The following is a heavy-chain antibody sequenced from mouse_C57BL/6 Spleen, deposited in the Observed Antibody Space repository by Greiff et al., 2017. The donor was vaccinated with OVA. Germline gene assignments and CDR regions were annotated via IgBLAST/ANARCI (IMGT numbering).Heavy chain of an antibody. CDR1: GYSITSGYY. J-gene: IGHJ3*01. CDR3: ASELWFAY. Sequence: ESGPGLVKPSQSLSLTCSVTGYSITSGYYWTWIRQFPGNKLEWMGYISYDGSNNYNPSLKNRISITRDTSKNQFFLKLNSVTTEDTATYYCASELWFAYWGQGTLVTVSA. CDR2: ISYDGSN. V-gene: IGHV3-6*01.